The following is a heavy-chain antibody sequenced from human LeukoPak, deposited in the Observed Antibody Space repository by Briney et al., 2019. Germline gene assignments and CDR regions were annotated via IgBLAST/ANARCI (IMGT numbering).Heavy chain of an antibody. V-gene: IGHV4-34*01. D-gene: IGHD3-16*02. CDR1: GGSFSGYY. Sequence: SETLSLTCAVYGGSFSGYYWSWIRQPPGKGLEWIGEINHSGSTNYNPSLKSRVTISVDTSKNQFSLKLSSVTAADTAVYYCARASDYDYVWGSYLIDYWGQGTLVTVSS. J-gene: IGHJ4*02. CDR3: ARASDYDYVWGSYLIDY. CDR2: INHSGST.